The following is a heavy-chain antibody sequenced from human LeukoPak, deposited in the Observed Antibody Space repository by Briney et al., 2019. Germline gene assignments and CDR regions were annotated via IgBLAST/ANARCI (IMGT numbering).Heavy chain of an antibody. Sequence: SQTLSLTCVISGDSVSSNIPAWNWIRQSPSRGLEWLGRTWYRSKWYNDYAVSVKSRITINPDTPKNQFSLHLYSVTPEDTAIYYCVRADSSGQSSWPDTWGQGTLVTVSS. V-gene: IGHV6-1*01. J-gene: IGHJ5*02. CDR3: VRADSSGQSSWPDT. CDR1: GDSVSSNIPA. D-gene: IGHD6-25*01. CDR2: TWYRSKWYN.